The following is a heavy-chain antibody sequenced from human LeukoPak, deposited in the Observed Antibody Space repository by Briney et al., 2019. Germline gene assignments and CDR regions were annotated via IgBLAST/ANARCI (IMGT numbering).Heavy chain of an antibody. Sequence: ASVKVSCKASGYTFSDYYLHWVRQAPGQGLEWLGWINPNTGGTKFAQKFQGRVTMTRDTSISTAYMELSRLRSDDTAVYYCARDRGPDSSSWAYNWFDPWGQGTLVTVSS. D-gene: IGHD6-13*01. V-gene: IGHV1-2*02. CDR3: ARDRGPDSSSWAYNWFDP. CDR2: INPNTGGT. J-gene: IGHJ5*02. CDR1: GYTFSDYY.